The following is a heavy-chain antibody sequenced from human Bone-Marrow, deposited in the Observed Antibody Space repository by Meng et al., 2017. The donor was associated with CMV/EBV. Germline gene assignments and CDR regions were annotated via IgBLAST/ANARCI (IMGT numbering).Heavy chain of an antibody. CDR1: FTFGGSG. D-gene: IGHD2-2*02. J-gene: IGHJ5*02. CDR3: TILYCSSTSCYTSDP. CDR2: IRSKANSYAT. Sequence: FTFGGSGMHWVRQAYGKGLEGVGNIRSKANSYATAYAASVKGRFTISRDDSKNTAYLQMNSLKTEDTAVYYCTILYCSSTSCYTSDPWGQGTLVTVSS. V-gene: IGHV3-73*01.